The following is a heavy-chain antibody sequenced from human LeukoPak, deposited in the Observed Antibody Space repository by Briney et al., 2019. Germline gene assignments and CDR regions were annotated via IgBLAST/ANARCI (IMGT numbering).Heavy chain of an antibody. Sequence: IKQDGSEKYYVDSVKGRFTISRDNAKNSLYLQMNSLRAEDTAVYYCARDGEYSSSSAAFDIWGQGTMVTVSS. J-gene: IGHJ3*02. V-gene: IGHV3-7*01. D-gene: IGHD6-6*01. CDR2: IKQDGSEK. CDR3: ARDGEYSSSSAAFDI.